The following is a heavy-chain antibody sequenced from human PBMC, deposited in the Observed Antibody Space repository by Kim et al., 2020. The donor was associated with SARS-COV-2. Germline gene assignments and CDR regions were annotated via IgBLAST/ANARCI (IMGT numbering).Heavy chain of an antibody. CDR3: ARAGILTGYYSFDF. J-gene: IGHJ4*02. Sequence: ADSVKGRFPISRDNALNPLYLQMNSLRAQDTAVYFCARAGILTGYYSFDFWGQGTLVTVSS. D-gene: IGHD3-9*01. V-gene: IGHV3-74*01.